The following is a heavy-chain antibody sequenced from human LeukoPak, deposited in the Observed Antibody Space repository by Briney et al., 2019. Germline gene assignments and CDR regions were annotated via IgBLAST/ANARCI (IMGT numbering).Heavy chain of an antibody. J-gene: IGHJ4*02. Sequence: SETLSLTCTVSGGSISSYYWSRIRQPPGKGLEWIGYIYYSGSTNYNPSLKSRVTILVDTSKNQFSLKLSSVTAADTAVYYCARGRFLDQSNYYFDYWGQGTLVTVSS. CDR1: GGSISSYY. CDR2: IYYSGST. CDR3: ARGRFLDQSNYYFDY. V-gene: IGHV4-59*01. D-gene: IGHD3-3*01.